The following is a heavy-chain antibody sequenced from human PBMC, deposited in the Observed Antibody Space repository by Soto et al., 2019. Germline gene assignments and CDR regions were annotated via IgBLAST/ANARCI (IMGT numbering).Heavy chain of an antibody. CDR2: ISYDGSNK. CDR1: GFTFSHYG. Sequence: QVQLVESGGGVVQPGRSLRLSCAASGFTFSHYGIHWVRQAPGKGLEWLAVISYDGSNKHYADSVTGRFTVSRDNSKNTLYLQMNSLRAEDTAVYFCARYSGKYQGPIDYWGQGTLVTVSS. D-gene: IGHD1-26*01. J-gene: IGHJ4*02. V-gene: IGHV3-30*03. CDR3: ARYSGKYQGPIDY.